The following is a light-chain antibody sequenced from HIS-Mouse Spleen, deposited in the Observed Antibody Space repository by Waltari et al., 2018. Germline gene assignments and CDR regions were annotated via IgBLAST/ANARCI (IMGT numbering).Light chain of an antibody. J-gene: IGKJ1*01. CDR1: QLVSSN. CDR2: GAS. CDR3: QQYNNWPWT. V-gene: IGKV3-15*01. Sequence: EIVMTQSPATLSVSPGERATLSCRASQLVSSNLTWYQQKPGQAPRLLIHGASTRATGIPARFSGSGSGTEFTLTISSMQSEDFAVYYCQQYNNWPWTFGQGTKVEIK.